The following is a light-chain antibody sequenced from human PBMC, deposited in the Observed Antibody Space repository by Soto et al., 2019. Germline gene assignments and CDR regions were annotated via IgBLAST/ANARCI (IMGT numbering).Light chain of an antibody. J-gene: IGKJ4*01. CDR3: QQYGGSPLVT. V-gene: IGKV3-20*01. CDR1: QSISSGY. CDR2: GAS. Sequence: ETVLTQSPGTLSLSPGERATLSCRASQSISSGYLAWYQQRPGQAPRLLISGASNRATGIPDRFSGSGSGTDFTLTISRLDPEDCAVYYCQQYGGSPLVTFGGGTKVEIK.